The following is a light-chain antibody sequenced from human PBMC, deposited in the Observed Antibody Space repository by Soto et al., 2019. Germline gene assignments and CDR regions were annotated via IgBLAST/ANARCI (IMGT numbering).Light chain of an antibody. Sequence: QSALTQPASVSGSRGQSITISCTGTSSDVGAYNFVSWYQQHPGKLPKLMIFDVSRRPSGVSDRSSGSKSGNTASLTISGLQAEDEGDYYCSSYTSGSTPVFARGTKLTVL. CDR1: SSDVGAYNF. V-gene: IGLV2-14*03. CDR2: DVS. CDR3: SSYTSGSTPV. J-gene: IGLJ1*01.